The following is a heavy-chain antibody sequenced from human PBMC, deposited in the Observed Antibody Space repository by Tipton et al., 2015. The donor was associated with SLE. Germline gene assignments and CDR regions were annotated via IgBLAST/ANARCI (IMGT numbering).Heavy chain of an antibody. J-gene: IGHJ2*01. Sequence: TLSLTCTVSGGSISSSSYYWGWIRQPPGKGLEGIGSIYYSGSTYYNPSLKSRVTISVDTSKNQFSLKLSSVTAADTAVYYCARHEVAVAGKGDWYFDLWGRGTLVTVSS. CDR2: IYYSGST. CDR3: ARHEVAVAGKGDWYFDL. D-gene: IGHD6-19*01. V-gene: IGHV4-39*07. CDR1: GGSISSSSYY.